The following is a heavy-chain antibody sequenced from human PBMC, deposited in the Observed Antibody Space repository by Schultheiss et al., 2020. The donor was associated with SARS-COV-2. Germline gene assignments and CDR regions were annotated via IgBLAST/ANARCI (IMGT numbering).Heavy chain of an antibody. V-gene: IGHV4-34*01. CDR3: ARVQQLVGGPGLDY. Sequence: GSLRLSCAVYGGSFSGYYWSWIRQPPGKGLEWIGEINHSGSTNYNPSLKSRVTISVDTSKNQFSLKLSSVTAADTAVYYCARVQQLVGGPGLDYWGQGTLVTVSS. D-gene: IGHD6-6*01. J-gene: IGHJ4*02. CDR2: INHSGST. CDR1: GGSFSGYY.